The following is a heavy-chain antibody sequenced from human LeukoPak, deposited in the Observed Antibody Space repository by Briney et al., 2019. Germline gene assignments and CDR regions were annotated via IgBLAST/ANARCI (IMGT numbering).Heavy chain of an antibody. CDR1: GFTFSNYA. J-gene: IGHJ4*02. V-gene: IGHV3-23*01. CDR2: ISGSGGST. Sequence: GGSLRRSCGASGFTFSNYAMSWVRQAPGKGLEGVSNISGSGGSTYYADSVKGRFTISRDNSKNTLYLQMNSLRAEDTAVYFCAKDRGQLLSNYYFDYWCQGTLVTVP. D-gene: IGHD2-2*01. CDR3: AKDRGQLLSNYYFDY.